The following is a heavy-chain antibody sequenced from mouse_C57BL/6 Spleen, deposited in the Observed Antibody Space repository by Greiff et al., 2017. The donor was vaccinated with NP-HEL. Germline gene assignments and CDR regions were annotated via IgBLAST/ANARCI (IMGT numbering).Heavy chain of an antibody. D-gene: IGHD1-1*01. Sequence: EVKLVESGEGLVKPGGSLKLSCAASGFTFSSYAMSWVRQTPEKRLEWVAYISSGGDYIYYADTVKGRFTISRDNARNTLYLQMSSLKSEDTAMYYCTRGGTVVARWYFDVWGTGTTVTVSS. CDR3: TRGGTVVARWYFDV. V-gene: IGHV5-9-1*02. J-gene: IGHJ1*03. CDR1: GFTFSSYA. CDR2: ISSGGDYI.